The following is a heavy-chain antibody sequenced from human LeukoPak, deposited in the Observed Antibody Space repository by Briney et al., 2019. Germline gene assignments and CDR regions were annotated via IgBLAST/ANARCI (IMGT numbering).Heavy chain of an antibody. CDR3: AEGVGVGGGGMDV. Sequence: GGSLRLSCAASGFTFSTYSMNWVRQAPGKGLEWVSLISDSGANKHYADSVKGRFTISRDNSKNTLSLQMNSLRAEDTAVYYCAEGVGVGGGGMDVWGQGTVVTVSS. CDR2: ISDSGANK. CDR1: GFTFSTYS. V-gene: IGHV3-23*01. D-gene: IGHD3-3*01. J-gene: IGHJ6*02.